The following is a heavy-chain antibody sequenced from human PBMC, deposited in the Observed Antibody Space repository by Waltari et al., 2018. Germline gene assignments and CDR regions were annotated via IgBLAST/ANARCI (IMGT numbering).Heavy chain of an antibody. V-gene: IGHV1-2*02. CDR1: GYTFTHYY. D-gene: IGHD3-10*01. CDR2: INPNNVNT. CDR3: ARGFGVLPGY. Sequence: QVQLVQSGAEVKRPGASVVVSCKTSGYTFTHYYIHWVRQAPGRGLESMGWINPNNVNTKLIERFQGRVTLTGDTSTSTVYMQLSSLTSDDTAIYFCARGFGVLPGYWGQGTLVTVSS. J-gene: IGHJ4*02.